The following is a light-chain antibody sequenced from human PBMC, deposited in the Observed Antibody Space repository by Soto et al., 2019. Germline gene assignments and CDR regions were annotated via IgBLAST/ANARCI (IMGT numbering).Light chain of an antibody. Sequence: QSVLTQPASVSGSPGQSITISCTGTSSDVGSYNLVSWYQQHPGKAPKLMIYEGSKRPSGVSNRFSGSKSGNPASLTISGLQAEAESDYLCYSYAGIVVFDGGTHLTVL. V-gene: IGLV2-23*01. CDR3: YSYAGIVV. CDR1: SSDVGSYNL. CDR2: EGS. J-gene: IGLJ2*01.